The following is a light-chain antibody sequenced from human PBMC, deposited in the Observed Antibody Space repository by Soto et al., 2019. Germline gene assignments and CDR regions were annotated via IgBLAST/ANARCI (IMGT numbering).Light chain of an antibody. J-gene: IGLJ2*01. CDR3: VLYMGSGISA. CDR1: SGSVSTSYY. V-gene: IGLV8-61*01. Sequence: QTVVTQEPSFSVSPGGTVTLTCGLSSGSVSTSYYPSWYQQTPGQAPRTLIYSTNTRSSGVPDRFSGSILVNKAALTITGAQADDESDYYCVLYMGSGISAFGGGTKLTVL. CDR2: STN.